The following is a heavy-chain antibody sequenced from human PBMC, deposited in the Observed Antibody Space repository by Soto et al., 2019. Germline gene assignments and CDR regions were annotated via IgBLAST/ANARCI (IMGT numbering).Heavy chain of an antibody. D-gene: IGHD3-16*01. V-gene: IGHV3-9*01. CDR3: AKDMGEMATTYIDY. Sequence: PGGSLRLSCAASGFTFDDYAMHWVRQAPGKGLEWVSGISWNSGSIGYADSVKGRFTISRDNAKNSLYLQMNSLRAEDTALYYCAKDMGEMATTYIDYWGQGTLVTVSS. CDR2: ISWNSGSI. CDR1: GFTFDDYA. J-gene: IGHJ4*02.